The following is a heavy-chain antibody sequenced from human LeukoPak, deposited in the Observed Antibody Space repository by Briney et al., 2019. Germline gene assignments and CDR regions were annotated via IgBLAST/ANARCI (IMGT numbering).Heavy chain of an antibody. J-gene: IGHJ4*02. CDR3: ARDSNSWNYFDN. CDR2: INHSGSA. V-gene: IGHV4-34*01. Sequence: PSETLSLTCAVYGGSFSGYYWSWIRQPPGRGLEWTGEINHSGSANYNPSLVSRVTISVDTSKSQFSLKLSSVTAADTAVYYCARDSNSWNYFDNWGQGTLVTVSS. D-gene: IGHD6-13*01. CDR1: GGSFSGYY.